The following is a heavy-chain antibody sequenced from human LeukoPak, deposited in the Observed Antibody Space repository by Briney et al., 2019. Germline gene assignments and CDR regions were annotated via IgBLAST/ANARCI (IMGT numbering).Heavy chain of an antibody. CDR2: INHSGST. V-gene: IGHV4-34*01. CDR3: ARVVYSGYDFRGAMDV. CDR1: GGSFSGYY. J-gene: IGHJ6*03. Sequence: PSETLSLTCAVYGGSFSGYYWSWIRQPPGKGLEWIGEINHSGSTNHNPSLKSRVTISVDTSKNQFSLKLSSVTAAATAVYYCARVVYSGYDFRGAMDVWGKGTTVTVSS. D-gene: IGHD5-12*01.